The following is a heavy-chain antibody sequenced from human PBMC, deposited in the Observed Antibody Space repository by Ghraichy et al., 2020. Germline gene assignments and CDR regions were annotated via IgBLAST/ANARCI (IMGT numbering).Heavy chain of an antibody. D-gene: IGHD1-26*01. J-gene: IGHJ4*02. CDR3: TRGMGGSYYPFDS. CDR1: GGSINSYY. Sequence: SETLSLTCTVSGGSINSYYWSWIRQPPGKGLEWIGYIYYSGSTNYNPSLKSRGTISVDTSKNQFSLKLSSVTAADTAVYYCTRGMGGSYYPFDSWGQGTLVPVSS. V-gene: IGHV4-59*01. CDR2: IYYSGST.